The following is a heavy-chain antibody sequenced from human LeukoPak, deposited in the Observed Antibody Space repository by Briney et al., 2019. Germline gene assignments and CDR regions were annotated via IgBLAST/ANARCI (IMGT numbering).Heavy chain of an antibody. J-gene: IGHJ4*02. Sequence: GGSLRLSCAASGFTFSSYAMSWVRQAPGKGLEWVSGISGSGISTLYADSVKGRFTISRDNSKNTLYLQMNSLRVEDTAVYYCAFGRTGITVNYFEYWGQGTLVTVSS. D-gene: IGHD3-22*01. CDR2: ISGSGIST. CDR3: AFGRTGITVNYFEY. CDR1: GFTFSSYA. V-gene: IGHV3-23*01.